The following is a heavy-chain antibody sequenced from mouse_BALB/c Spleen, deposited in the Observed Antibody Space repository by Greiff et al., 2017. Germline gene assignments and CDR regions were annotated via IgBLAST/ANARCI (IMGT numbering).Heavy chain of an antibody. CDR3: ARGYGNSAWFAY. Sequence: EVQRVESGGGLVQPGGSLKLSCAASGFTFSSYTMSWVRQTPEKRLEWVAYISNGGGSTYYPDTVKGRFTISRDNAKNTLYLQMSSLKSEDTAMYYCARGYGNSAWFAYWGQGTLVTVSA. CDR2: ISNGGGST. D-gene: IGHD2-1*01. CDR1: GFTFSSYT. J-gene: IGHJ3*01. V-gene: IGHV5-12-2*01.